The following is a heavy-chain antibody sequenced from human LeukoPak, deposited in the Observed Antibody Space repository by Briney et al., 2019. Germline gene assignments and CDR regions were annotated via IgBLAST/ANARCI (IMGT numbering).Heavy chain of an antibody. V-gene: IGHV3-74*03. CDR3: ARDKYYAPEY. CDR1: GFAFSTYW. J-gene: IGHJ4*02. CDR2: INTDGSST. Sequence: PGGSLRLSCAASGFAFSTYWMHWVRQAPGKGLVWVSHINTDGSSTTYADSVKGRFTISRDNAKNTLYLQMNNLRTEDTAVYYCARDKYYAPEYGGQGTLVTVSS. D-gene: IGHD2-2*01.